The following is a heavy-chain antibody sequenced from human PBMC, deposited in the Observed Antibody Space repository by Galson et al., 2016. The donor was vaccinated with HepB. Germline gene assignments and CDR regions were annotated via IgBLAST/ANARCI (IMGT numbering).Heavy chain of an antibody. CDR3: ARDDGIPMAGTTYFHYYAMDV. D-gene: IGHD6-19*01. CDR2: ISYHGSDK. CDR1: GFAFSGSA. V-gene: IGHV3-30-3*01. J-gene: IGHJ6*02. Sequence: SLRLSCAASGFAFSGSAMHWVRQAPGKGLEWVAAISYHGSDKYYADSVKGRVTISRDNSNNTLYLQMNSLRSEDTAVYYCARDDGIPMAGTTYFHYYAMDVWGQGTTATVAS.